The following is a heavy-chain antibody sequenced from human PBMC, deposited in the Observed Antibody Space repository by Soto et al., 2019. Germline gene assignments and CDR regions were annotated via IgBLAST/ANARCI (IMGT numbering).Heavy chain of an antibody. J-gene: IGHJ4*02. CDR3: ARIRTPSMTRVVKYFDY. Sequence: GASVKVSCKASGGTFSSYAISWVRQAPGQGLEWMGGIIPIFGTANYAQKFQGRVTITADESTSTAYMELSSLRSEDTAVYYCARIRTPSMTRVVKYFDYWGQGTLATVSS. V-gene: IGHV1-69*13. CDR1: GGTFSSYA. D-gene: IGHD4-17*01. CDR2: IIPIFGTA.